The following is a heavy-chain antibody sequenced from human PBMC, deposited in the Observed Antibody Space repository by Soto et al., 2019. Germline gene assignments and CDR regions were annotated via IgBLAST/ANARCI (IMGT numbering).Heavy chain of an antibody. CDR1: GFTFDDYT. CDR2: ISWDGGST. V-gene: IGHV3-43*01. CDR3: AKGPYRYYYDSSGYSPDTDFDY. J-gene: IGHJ4*02. D-gene: IGHD3-22*01. Sequence: PGGSLRLSCAASGFTFDDYTMHWVRQAPGKGLEWVSLISWDGGSTYYADSVKGRFTISRDNSKNSLYLQMNSLRTEDTALYYCAKGPYRYYYDSSGYSPDTDFDYWGQGTLVTVSS.